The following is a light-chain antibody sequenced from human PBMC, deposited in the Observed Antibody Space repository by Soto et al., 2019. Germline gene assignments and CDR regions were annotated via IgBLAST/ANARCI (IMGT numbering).Light chain of an antibody. V-gene: IGKV1-39*01. CDR3: QQSYSTPRT. CDR2: AAS. CDR1: QSISSY. J-gene: IGKJ1*01. Sequence: DTQMTQSPSSLSASVGDRVTIPCRASQSISSYLNWYQQRPGKAPKLLIYAASSLQSGVPSRFSGSGSGTDFTLTISSLQPEDFATYYCQQSYSTPRTFGQGTKVDIK.